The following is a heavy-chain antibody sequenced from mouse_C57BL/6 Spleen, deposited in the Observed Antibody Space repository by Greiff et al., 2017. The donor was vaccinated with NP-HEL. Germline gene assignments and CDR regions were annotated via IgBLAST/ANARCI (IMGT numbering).Heavy chain of an antibody. CDR1: GYTFTSYW. J-gene: IGHJ4*01. CDR3: ARGRATTVVADYYAMDY. Sequence: QVQLKQPGAELVKPGASVKMSCKASGYTFTSYWITWVKQRPGQGLEWIGDIYPGSGSTNYNEKFKSKATLTVDTSSSTAYMQLSSLTSEDSAVYYCARGRATTVVADYYAMDYWGQGTSVTVSS. CDR2: IYPGSGST. V-gene: IGHV1-55*01. D-gene: IGHD1-1*01.